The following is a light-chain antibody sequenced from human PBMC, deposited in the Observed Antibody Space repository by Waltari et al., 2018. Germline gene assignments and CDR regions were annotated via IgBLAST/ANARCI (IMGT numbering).Light chain of an antibody. V-gene: IGLV2-23*01. Sequence: QSALTQPAPVYGSPGQSIPIPCTGTSSDVGSYTLFSWYQQYPGKVPKLMIYEGSKRPSGVSNRFSGSKSGNTASLTISGLQAEDEADYYCGSYGGSSTLVFGGGTKVTVL. CDR2: EGS. CDR1: SSDVGSYTL. CDR3: GSYGGSSTLV. J-gene: IGLJ3*02.